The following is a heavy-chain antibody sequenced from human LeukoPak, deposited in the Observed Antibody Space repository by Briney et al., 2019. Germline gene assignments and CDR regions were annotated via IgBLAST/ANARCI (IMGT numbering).Heavy chain of an antibody. CDR1: GGSMSDSIT. J-gene: IGHJ5*02. CDR3: AKVLTAAGLDL. V-gene: IGHV4/OR15-8*01. D-gene: IGHD6-25*01. Sequence: PSETLSLTCSVFGGSMSDSITWGWVRQPPGKGLEWLANIHDDGRTALNPSLRSRLTISQDRSKNQFSLKVSSVTAADTAFYYCAKVLTAAGLDLWGQGILVTVSS. CDR2: IHDDGRT.